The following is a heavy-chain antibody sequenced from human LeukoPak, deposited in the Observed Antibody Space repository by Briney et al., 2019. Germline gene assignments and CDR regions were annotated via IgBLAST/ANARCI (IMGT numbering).Heavy chain of an antibody. CDR3: AKDWGYYVSGTFPHAFDL. CDR1: GFTFTDYG. J-gene: IGHJ3*01. V-gene: IGHV3-30*02. D-gene: IGHD3-10*01. Sequence: GGSLRLSCVASGFTFTDYGIHWVRQAPGKGLEWVSFIHYDGSNEYYADSVKGRFTVSRDSSKSTVFLQMSSLRPDDTAVYFCAKDWGYYVSGTFPHAFDLWGQGTVLTVSS. CDR2: IHYDGSNE.